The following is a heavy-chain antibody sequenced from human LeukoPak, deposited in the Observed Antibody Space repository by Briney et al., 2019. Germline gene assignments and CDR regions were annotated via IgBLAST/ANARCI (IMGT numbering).Heavy chain of an antibody. V-gene: IGHV1-18*01. Sequence: ASVKVSCKASGYTFTSYGISWVRQAPGQGLEWMGWISAYNGDTNYAQKLQGRVTMTTDTSTSTTYMELRNLRSDDTAVYFCARHQERYSNAWFFDYWGQGTLVTVSS. CDR3: ARHQERYSNAWFFDY. D-gene: IGHD5-12*01. J-gene: IGHJ4*02. CDR2: ISAYNGDT. CDR1: GYTFTSYG.